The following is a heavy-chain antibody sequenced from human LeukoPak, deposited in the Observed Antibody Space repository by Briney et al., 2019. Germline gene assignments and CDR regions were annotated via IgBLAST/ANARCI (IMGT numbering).Heavy chain of an antibody. V-gene: IGHV1-69*13. J-gene: IGHJ6*03. CDR2: IIPIFGTA. D-gene: IGHD2-2*01. CDR3: ARNIVVVPAAEPILNMDV. CDR1: GGTFSSYA. Sequence: GASVKVSCKASGGTFSSYAISWVRQAPGQGLEWMGGIIPIFGTANYAQKFQGRVTITADESTSTAYMELSSLRSEGTAVYYCARNIVVVPAAEPILNMDVWGKGTTVTVSS.